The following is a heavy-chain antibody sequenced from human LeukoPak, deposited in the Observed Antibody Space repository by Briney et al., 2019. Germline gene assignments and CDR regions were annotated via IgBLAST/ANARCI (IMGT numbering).Heavy chain of an antibody. V-gene: IGHV1-2*06. D-gene: IGHD6-19*01. CDR3: ARDTGYSSGWYYFDY. CDR2: INPNGGGT. Sequence: ASVKVSCKASGYTFTGYYMHWVRQAPGQGLEWMGRINPNGGGTNYAQKFQGRVTMTRDTSISTAYMELSRLRSDDTAVYYCARDTGYSSGWYYFDYWGQGTLVTVSS. J-gene: IGHJ4*02. CDR1: GYTFTGYY.